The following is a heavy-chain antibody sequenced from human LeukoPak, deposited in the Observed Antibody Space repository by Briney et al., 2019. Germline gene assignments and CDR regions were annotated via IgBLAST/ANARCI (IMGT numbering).Heavy chain of an antibody. V-gene: IGHV3-30-3*01. CDR2: ISKDGNNK. D-gene: IGHD3-10*01. CDR3: ASSTTTMVRGVIGPHNWFDP. Sequence: GGSLRLSCAASGFTFSNYAMHWVRQAPGKGLEWVAVISKDGNNKYYADSVKGRFTISRDNSKNTLYLQLNILRAEDTAVYYCASSTTTMVRGVIGPHNWFDPWGQGTLVTVSS. J-gene: IGHJ5*02. CDR1: GFTFSNYA.